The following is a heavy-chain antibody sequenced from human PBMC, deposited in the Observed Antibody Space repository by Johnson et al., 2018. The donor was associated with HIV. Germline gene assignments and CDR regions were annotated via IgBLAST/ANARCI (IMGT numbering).Heavy chain of an antibody. CDR1: GFTFSSYA. D-gene: IGHD1-26*01. CDR3: ARGRASRELYDAFEI. J-gene: IGHJ3*02. Sequence: QMQLVESGGGVVQPGRSLRLSCAASGFTFSSYAMHWVRQAPGKGLEWVAVISYDGSNKYYADSVKGRFTISRDNAKNTLYLQMSSLRAGDTAVYYCARGRASRELYDAFEIWGQGTMVIVSS. V-gene: IGHV3-30*04. CDR2: ISYDGSNK.